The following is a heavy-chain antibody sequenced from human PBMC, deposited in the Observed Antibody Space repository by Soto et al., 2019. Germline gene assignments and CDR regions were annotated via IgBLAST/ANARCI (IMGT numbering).Heavy chain of an antibody. CDR1: GFTFSSYE. J-gene: IGHJ5*02. D-gene: IGHD3-9*01. Sequence: EVQLVESGGGLVQPGGSLRLSCAASGFTFSSYEMNWVRQAPGKGLEWVSYISSSGSTIYYADSVKGRFTISRDNAKNSLYLQMNSLRAEDTAVYYRARWVRYFDRSWFDPWGQGTLVTVSS. CDR3: ARWVRYFDRSWFDP. CDR2: ISSSGSTI. V-gene: IGHV3-48*03.